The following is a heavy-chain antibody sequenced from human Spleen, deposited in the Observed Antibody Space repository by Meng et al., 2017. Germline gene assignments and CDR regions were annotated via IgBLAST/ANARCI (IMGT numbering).Heavy chain of an antibody. Sequence: SLRLSCAASGFTFDDYAMHWVRQAPGKGLEWVSGISWNSGSIGYADSVKGRFTISRDNAKNSLYLQMNSLRAEDTALYYCAKGDRYYYDSSGYYLDYWARGTLAT. D-gene: IGHD3-22*01. CDR3: AKGDRYYYDSSGYYLDY. CDR1: GFTFDDYA. J-gene: IGHJ4*02. CDR2: ISWNSGSI. V-gene: IGHV3-9*01.